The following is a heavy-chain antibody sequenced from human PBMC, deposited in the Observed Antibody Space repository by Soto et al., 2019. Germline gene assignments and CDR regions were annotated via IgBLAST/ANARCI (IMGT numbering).Heavy chain of an antibody. D-gene: IGHD1-26*01. Sequence: GGSLRLSCSASGFTFSEYAIHWVRQAPGKGLEYVSAISSDGNRKYYADSVKGRSAISRDNSKNTLYLQMSSLRPEDTAVYYCVKDPLGATLLDDYWGQGTLVTVSS. CDR1: GFTFSEYA. J-gene: IGHJ4*02. CDR2: ISSDGNRK. CDR3: VKDPLGATLLDDY. V-gene: IGHV3-64D*08.